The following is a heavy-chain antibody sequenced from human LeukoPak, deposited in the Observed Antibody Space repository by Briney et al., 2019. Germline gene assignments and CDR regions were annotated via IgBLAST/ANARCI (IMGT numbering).Heavy chain of an antibody. V-gene: IGHV3-64*01. CDR2: ISANGGST. Sequence: PGGSLRLSCAASGFTFNSFAMHWVRQAPGKGLQFVSAISANGGSTYYANSVKGRFTISRDNSKNTLYLQMGSLRPEDTAVYYCARDRRTSYSDTSGLDYWGQGTLVTVSS. CDR1: GFTFNSFA. D-gene: IGHD3-22*01. CDR3: ARDRRTSYSDTSGLDY. J-gene: IGHJ4*02.